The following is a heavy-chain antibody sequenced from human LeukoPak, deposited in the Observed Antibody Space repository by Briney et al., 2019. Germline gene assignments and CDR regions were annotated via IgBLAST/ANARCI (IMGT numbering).Heavy chain of an antibody. Sequence: GPSLRLSCAASGFTFSNYAMSWVRQAPGKGLEWVSAITGSDGTTYYADSVKGRFTISRDNSKNTLYLQMNSLRAEDTAVYYCAKWGDYDILTGYYVSDYWGQGTLVTVSS. CDR1: GFTFSNYA. CDR3: AKWGDYDILTGYYVSDY. CDR2: ITGSDGTT. V-gene: IGHV3-23*01. D-gene: IGHD3-9*01. J-gene: IGHJ4*02.